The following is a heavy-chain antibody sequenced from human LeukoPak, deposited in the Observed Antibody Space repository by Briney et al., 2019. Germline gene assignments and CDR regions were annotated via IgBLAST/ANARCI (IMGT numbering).Heavy chain of an antibody. Sequence: AGGSLRLSCAASGFTFSSYAMSWVRQAPGKGLEWVSAISGSGGSTYYADPVKGRFTISRDNSKNTLYLQMNSLRAEDTAVYYCAKDLERSGDYWGQGTLVTVSS. CDR3: AKDLERSGDY. D-gene: IGHD1-14*01. CDR1: GFTFSSYA. V-gene: IGHV3-23*01. CDR2: ISGSGGST. J-gene: IGHJ4*02.